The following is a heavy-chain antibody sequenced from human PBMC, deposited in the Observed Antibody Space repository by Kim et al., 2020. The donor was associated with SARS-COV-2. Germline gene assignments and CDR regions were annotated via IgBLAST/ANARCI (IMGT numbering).Heavy chain of an antibody. Sequence: SETLSLTCAVYGGSFSGYYWSWIRQPPGKGLEWIGEINHSGSTNYNPSLKSRVTISVDTSKNQFSLKLSSVTAADTAVYYCARDGRYSSGHDYWGQGTLV. D-gene: IGHD6-19*01. CDR3: ARDGRYSSGHDY. CDR1: GGSFSGYY. CDR2: INHSGST. J-gene: IGHJ4*02. V-gene: IGHV4-34*01.